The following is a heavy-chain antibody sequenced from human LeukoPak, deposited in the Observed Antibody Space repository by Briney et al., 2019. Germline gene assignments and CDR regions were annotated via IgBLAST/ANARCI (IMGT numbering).Heavy chain of an antibody. CDR2: ISGSGATT. Sequence: GGSLRLSCAASGLTFSTYAMSWVRQAPRKGLAWVSSISGSGATTYYADSVKGRFTISRDNSKNTLYLQMNSLRVEDTAVYYCATDPPYGGYYYYYYMDVWGKGTTVTVSS. CDR3: ATDPPYGGYYYYYYMDV. D-gene: IGHD4/OR15-4a*01. V-gene: IGHV3-23*01. CDR1: GLTFSTYA. J-gene: IGHJ6*03.